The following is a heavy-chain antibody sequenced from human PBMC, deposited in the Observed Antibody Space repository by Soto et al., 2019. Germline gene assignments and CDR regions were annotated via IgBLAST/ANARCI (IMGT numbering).Heavy chain of an antibody. Sequence: QVQLVQSGAEVKNPGSSVKVSCKTSGFTFNVYGINWVRQAPGQGLEWMGGLIPIYDAPNYAQKFQDRVTITADKSTTTVYLELSSLTSEVTAVYFCARVRDPHLDHYGLDVWGQGTTVTVSS. J-gene: IGHJ6*02. CDR2: LIPIYDAP. CDR3: ARVRDPHLDHYGLDV. V-gene: IGHV1-69*06. CDR1: GFTFNVYG.